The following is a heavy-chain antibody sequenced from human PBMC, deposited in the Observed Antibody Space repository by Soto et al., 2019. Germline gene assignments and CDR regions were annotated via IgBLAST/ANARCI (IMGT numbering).Heavy chain of an antibody. J-gene: IGHJ4*02. Sequence: QVQLVQSGAEVKKPGSSVKVSCKASGGTFSSYTISWVRQAPGQGLEWMGRIIPILGIANYAQKFQGRVTITADKSTSTAYMELSSLGSEDTAVYYCARGAAAVGFDYWGQGTLVTVSS. CDR2: IIPILGIA. D-gene: IGHD6-13*01. V-gene: IGHV1-69*02. CDR3: ARGAAAVGFDY. CDR1: GGTFSSYT.